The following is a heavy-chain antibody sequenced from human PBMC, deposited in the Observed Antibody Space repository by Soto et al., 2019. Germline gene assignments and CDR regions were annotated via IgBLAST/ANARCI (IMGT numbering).Heavy chain of an antibody. Sequence: QVQLQQWGAGLLKSSETLSLTCAVYGGSFSGDHWTWIRQPPGKGLEWIGEINHSGSTNYNPSLKSRVTISVDTSKKQISLKLNSVTAADTAVYYCARRYCSTTSCLAGFDPWGRGTLVTVSS. CDR3: ARRYCSTTSCLAGFDP. D-gene: IGHD2-2*01. CDR1: GGSFSGDH. CDR2: INHSGST. V-gene: IGHV4-34*01. J-gene: IGHJ5*02.